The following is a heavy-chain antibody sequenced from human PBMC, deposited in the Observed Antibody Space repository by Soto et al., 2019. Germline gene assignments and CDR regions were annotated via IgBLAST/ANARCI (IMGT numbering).Heavy chain of an antibody. CDR2: IYYSGST. CDR1: GGSVSSGSYY. CDR3: ARKGMDTAMAPDY. V-gene: IGHV4-61*01. Sequence: QVQLQESGPGLVKPSETLSLTCTVSGGSVSSGSYYWSWIRQPPGKGLEWIGYIYYSGSTNYNPSLNSRVNISVDTSKTPFSLKLSAVTAADTAVYYCARKGMDTAMAPDYWGQGTLVTVSS. D-gene: IGHD5-18*01. J-gene: IGHJ4*02.